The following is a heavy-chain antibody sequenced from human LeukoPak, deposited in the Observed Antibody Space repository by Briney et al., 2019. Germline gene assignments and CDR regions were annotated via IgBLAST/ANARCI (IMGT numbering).Heavy chain of an antibody. CDR2: ISAYNGNT. Sequence: GASVKVSCKASGYTFTSYGISWVRQAPGQGLEWMGWISAYNGNTNYAQKLQGRVTMTTDTSTSTAYMELRSLRSDDTAVYYCARVSIRVWGSPYYFDYWGQGTLVTVSS. CDR3: ARVSIRVWGSPYYFDY. CDR1: GYTFTSYG. V-gene: IGHV1-18*01. J-gene: IGHJ4*02. D-gene: IGHD3-16*01.